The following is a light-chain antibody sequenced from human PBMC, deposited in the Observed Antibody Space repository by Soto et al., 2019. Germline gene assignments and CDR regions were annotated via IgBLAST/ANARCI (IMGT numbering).Light chain of an antibody. CDR3: QQTYSPPLT. Sequence: DIQMTQSPSSLSASVGDRVTITCRASQSFNSYLNWYQQKPGKAPKLLIYAASSLQSGVPSRFSGSGSGTDFTLTISSRQPEDYYCQQTYSPPLTFGGGTKVEIK. J-gene: IGKJ4*01. CDR2: AAS. CDR1: QSFNSY. V-gene: IGKV1-39*01.